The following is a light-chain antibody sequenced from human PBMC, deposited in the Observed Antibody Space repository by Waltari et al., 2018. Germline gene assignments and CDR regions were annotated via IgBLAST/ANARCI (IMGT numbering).Light chain of an antibody. CDR3: QQSYSTLFT. V-gene: IGKV1-39*01. CDR2: AAS. CDR1: QSISSY. Sequence: DIQMTQSPSSLSAPVGDRVTITCRASQSISSYLNWYQQKPGKAPKLLIYAASSLKSGVPSRFSGSGSETDFTLTISSLQPEDFATYYCQQSYSTLFTFVPGTKVDIK. J-gene: IGKJ3*01.